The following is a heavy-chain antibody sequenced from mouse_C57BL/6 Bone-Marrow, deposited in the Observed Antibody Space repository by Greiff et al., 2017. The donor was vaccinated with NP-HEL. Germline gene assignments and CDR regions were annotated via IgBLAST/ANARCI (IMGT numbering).Heavy chain of an antibody. Sequence: VQLQQSGAELVRPGASVTLSCKASGYTFTDYEMHWVKQTPVRGLEWIGAIDPETGGTAYNQKFKGKAILTADKSSSTAYMELRSLTSEDSAVYYCTEPAYYSKGGYFDVWGTGTTVSVSS. CDR2: IDPETGGT. CDR1: GYTFTDYE. D-gene: IGHD2-5*01. V-gene: IGHV1-15*01. CDR3: TEPAYYSKGGYFDV. J-gene: IGHJ1*03.